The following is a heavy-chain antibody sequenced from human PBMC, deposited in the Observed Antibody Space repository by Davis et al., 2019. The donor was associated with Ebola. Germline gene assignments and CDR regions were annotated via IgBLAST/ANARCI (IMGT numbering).Heavy chain of an antibody. J-gene: IGHJ4*02. CDR1: GGIFNNYV. V-gene: IGHV1-69*13. CDR2: IIPLFGTT. Sequence: SVKVSCKTSGGIFNNYVISWVRQAPGQGLEWMGGIIPLFGTTNYAQVFQGRVTITADASSTTVYMDLSSLTSDDTAIYYCARGGIMLAANSFFNSWGQGTLITVSS. D-gene: IGHD6-25*01. CDR3: ARGGIMLAANSFFNS.